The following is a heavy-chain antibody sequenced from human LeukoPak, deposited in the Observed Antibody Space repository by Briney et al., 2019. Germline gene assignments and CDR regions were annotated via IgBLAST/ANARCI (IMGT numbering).Heavy chain of an antibody. J-gene: IGHJ4*02. V-gene: IGHV4-59*12. Sequence: SETLSLTCTVSGDSISSYYWYWFRQSPGKELEWIACIYYSGITHYNPSLKSRVTISLDTSKNQFSLRLSSVTAADTAVYYCAREGIVRTYDQWGQGTLVTVSS. D-gene: IGHD2/OR15-2a*01. CDR2: IYYSGIT. CDR1: GDSISSYY. CDR3: AREGIVRTYDQ.